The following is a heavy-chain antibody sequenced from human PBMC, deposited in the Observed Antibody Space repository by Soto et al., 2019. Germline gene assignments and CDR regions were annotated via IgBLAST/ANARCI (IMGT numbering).Heavy chain of an antibody. CDR2: IWYDGSNK. D-gene: IGHD6-19*01. J-gene: IGHJ4*02. Sequence: PGGSLRLSCAASGFTFSSYGMHWVRQAPGKGLEWVAVIWYDGSNKYYADSVKGRFTISRDNSKNTLYLQMNSLRAEDTAVYYCARDFGREQWLVRDYWGQGTLVTVSS. CDR1: GFTFSSYG. V-gene: IGHV3-33*01. CDR3: ARDFGREQWLVRDY.